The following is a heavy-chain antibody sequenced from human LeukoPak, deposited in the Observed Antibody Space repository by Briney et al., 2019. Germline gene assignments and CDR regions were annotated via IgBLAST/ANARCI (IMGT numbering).Heavy chain of an antibody. D-gene: IGHD3-3*01. CDR2: ISGSGGST. CDR1: GFTFSSYA. V-gene: IGHV3-23*01. CDR3: AKARRFLESQEYFDY. Sequence: PGGSLRLSCAASGFTFSSYAMSWVRQAPGKGLEWVSAISGSGGSTYYADSVKGRFTISRDNSKNTLYLQMNSLRAEYTAVYYCAKARRFLESQEYFDYWGQGTLVTVSS. J-gene: IGHJ4*02.